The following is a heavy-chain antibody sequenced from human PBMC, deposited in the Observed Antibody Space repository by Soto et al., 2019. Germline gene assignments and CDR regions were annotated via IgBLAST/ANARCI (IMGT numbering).Heavy chain of an antibody. CDR3: ARAAPPVAARPGYYFDY. J-gene: IGHJ4*02. Sequence: QVPLVQSGAEVKKPGSSVKVSCKASGGTFSSYAISWVRQAPGQGLEWMGGIIPIFGTANYAQKFQGRVTITADESTSTAYMELSSLRSEDTAVYYCARAAPPVAARPGYYFDYWGQGTLVTVSS. V-gene: IGHV1-69*01. D-gene: IGHD6-6*01. CDR2: IIPIFGTA. CDR1: GGTFSSYA.